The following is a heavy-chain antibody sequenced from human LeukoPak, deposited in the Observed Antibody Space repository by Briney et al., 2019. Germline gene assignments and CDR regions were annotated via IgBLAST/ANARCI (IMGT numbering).Heavy chain of an antibody. CDR2: IYSGGST. CDR1: GFTVSSNY. V-gene: IGHV3-66*01. D-gene: IGHD3-16*01. CDR3: TRVLWGGIDY. Sequence: GGSLRLSCAVYGFTVSSNYMSWVRQAPGKGLEWVSVIYSGGSTYYADSVKDRFTISRDNSKNTLYLQMNSLRAEDTAVYYCTRVLWGGIDYWGQGTLVTVSS. J-gene: IGHJ4*02.